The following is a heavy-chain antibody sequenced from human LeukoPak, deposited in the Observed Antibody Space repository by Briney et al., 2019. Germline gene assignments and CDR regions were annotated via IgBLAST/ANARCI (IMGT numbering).Heavy chain of an antibody. V-gene: IGHV4-34*01. J-gene: IGHJ5*02. CDR2: INHSGST. CDR3: ARGYGNYYGSGSYYNRRWFDP. CDR1: GGSFSGYY. D-gene: IGHD3-10*01. Sequence: SETLSLTCAVYGGSFSGYYWSWIRRPPGKGLEWIGEINHSGSTNYNPSLKSRVTISVDTSKNQFSLKLSSVTAADTAVYYCARGYGNYYGSGSYYNRRWFDPWGQGTLVTVSS.